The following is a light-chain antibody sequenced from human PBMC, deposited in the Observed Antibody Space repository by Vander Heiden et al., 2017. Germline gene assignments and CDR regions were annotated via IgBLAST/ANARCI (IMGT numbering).Light chain of an antibody. V-gene: IGKV3-15*01. CDR1: QSVSSN. Sequence: EIVMTQSPATLSVSPGERATLSCRASQSVSSNLAWYQQKPGQAPRLLIYGASTSVTGIPARFSGSGSGTEFTLTISSLQSEDFAVYYCHQEYNWAPALSVGRGREVEIK. J-gene: IGKJ4*01. CDR3: HQEYNWAPALS. CDR2: GAS.